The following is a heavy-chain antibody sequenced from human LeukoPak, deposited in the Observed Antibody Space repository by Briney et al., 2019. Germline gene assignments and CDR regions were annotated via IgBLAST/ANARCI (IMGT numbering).Heavy chain of an antibody. Sequence: GGTLRLSCAASGFTFTSFAMSWVRQAPGKGLEWVSYVSSSSNTIYYADSVKGRFTISRDNSKNTLYLQMNSLRAEDTAVYYCAREVVPAATPYYYMDVWGKGTTVTVPS. CDR3: AREVVPAATPYYYMDV. CDR1: GFTFTSFA. CDR2: VSSSSNTI. J-gene: IGHJ6*03. V-gene: IGHV3-48*01. D-gene: IGHD2-2*01.